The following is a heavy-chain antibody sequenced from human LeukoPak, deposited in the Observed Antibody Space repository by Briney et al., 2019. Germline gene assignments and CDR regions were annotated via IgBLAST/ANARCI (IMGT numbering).Heavy chain of an antibody. V-gene: IGHV4-59*01. CDR1: GGSISSYY. CDR2: IYYSGST. D-gene: IGHD6-19*01. CDR3: ARSPPSGWFNWFDP. J-gene: IGHJ5*02. Sequence: SETLSLTCTVSGGSISSYYWSWIRQPPGKGLEWIGYIYYSGSTNYNPSLKSRVTISVDTSKNQFSLKLGSVTAADTAVYYCARSPPSGWFNWFDPWGQGTLVTVSS.